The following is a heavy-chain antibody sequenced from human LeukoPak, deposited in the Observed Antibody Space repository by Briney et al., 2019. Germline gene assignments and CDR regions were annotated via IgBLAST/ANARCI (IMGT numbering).Heavy chain of an antibody. CDR1: GGSISSYY. CDR3: ARDITMVRGVGFDP. Sequence: PSETLSLTCTVSGGSISSYYWSWIRQPPGKGLEWIGYIYYSGSTNYNPSLKSRVTISVDTSRNQFSLKLSSVTAADTAVYYCARDITMVRGVGFDPWGQGTLVTVSS. D-gene: IGHD3-10*01. J-gene: IGHJ5*02. CDR2: IYYSGST. V-gene: IGHV4-59*12.